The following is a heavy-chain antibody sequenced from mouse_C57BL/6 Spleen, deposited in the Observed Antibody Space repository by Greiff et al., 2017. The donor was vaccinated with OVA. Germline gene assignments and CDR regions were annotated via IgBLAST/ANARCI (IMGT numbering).Heavy chain of an antibody. CDR3: ARHPLITTVVADAMDY. Sequence: EVMLVESGGDLVKPGGSLKLSCAASGFTFSSYGMSWVRQTPDKRLEWVATISSGGSYTYYPDSVKGRFTISRDNAKNTLYLQMSSLKSEDTAMYYCARHPLITTVVADAMDYWGQGTSVSVSS. V-gene: IGHV5-6*02. CDR1: GFTFSSYG. CDR2: ISSGGSYT. D-gene: IGHD1-1*01. J-gene: IGHJ4*01.